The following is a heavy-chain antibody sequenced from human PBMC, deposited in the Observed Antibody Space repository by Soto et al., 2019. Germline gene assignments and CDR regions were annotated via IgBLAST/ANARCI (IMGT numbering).Heavy chain of an antibody. V-gene: IGHV4-59*01. CDR3: ARVGGCTRHYYSSYGMDF. CDR1: GGSISSYY. CDR2: IYYSGST. J-gene: IGHJ6*02. Sequence: SETLSLTCTVSGGSISSYYWSWIRQPPGKGLEWIGYIYYSGSTNYNPSLKSRVTISVDTSKNQFSLKLSSVTAADTAVYYCARVGGCTRHYYSSYGMDFWCQGTTVTVSS.